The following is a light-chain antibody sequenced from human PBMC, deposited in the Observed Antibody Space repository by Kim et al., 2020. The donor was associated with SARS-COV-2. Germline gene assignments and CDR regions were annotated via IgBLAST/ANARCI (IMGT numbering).Light chain of an antibody. CDR2: DNN. J-gene: IGLJ2*01. Sequence: QSVLTQPPSVSAAPGQKVTISCSGSSSNIGNNYVSWYQQLPGTPPKVLIYDNNERPSGIPDRFSGSKSGTSATLGITGLQTGDEGDYYCGAWDSSLSSGVFGGGTKLTVL. V-gene: IGLV1-51*01. CDR3: GAWDSSLSSGV. CDR1: SSNIGNNY.